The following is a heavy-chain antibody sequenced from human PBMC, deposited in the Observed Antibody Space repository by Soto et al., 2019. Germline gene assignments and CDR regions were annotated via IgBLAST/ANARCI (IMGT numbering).Heavy chain of an antibody. Sequence: GASVKVSCKASGYTFTNYAMHWVRQAPGQRLEWMGWINAGNGNRKYSQKFQGRVTITRDTSASTAYMELSSLRSEDTAVYYCARQRDRYPRSFDIWGQGTMVTVSS. V-gene: IGHV1-3*01. CDR3: ARQRDRYPRSFDI. D-gene: IGHD2-2*02. CDR1: GYTFTNYA. J-gene: IGHJ3*02. CDR2: INAGNGNR.